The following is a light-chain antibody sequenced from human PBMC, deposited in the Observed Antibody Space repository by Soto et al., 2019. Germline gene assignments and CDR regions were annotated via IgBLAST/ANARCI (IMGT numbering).Light chain of an antibody. CDR2: DVS. CDR1: SSDVGAYNY. V-gene: IGLV2-14*01. Sequence: QSVLTQPASVSGSPGQSIAISCTGTSSDVGAYNYVAWYQQHPGKGPKLMIFDVSDRPSGVSNRFSGSKSGNTASLTISGLQAEDEADYYCSSYTTSSTLVFGGGTKLTVL. CDR3: SSYTTSSTLV. J-gene: IGLJ3*02.